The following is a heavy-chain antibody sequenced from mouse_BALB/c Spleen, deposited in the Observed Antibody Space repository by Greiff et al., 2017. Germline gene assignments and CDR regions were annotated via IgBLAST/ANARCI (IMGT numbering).Heavy chain of an antibody. CDR3: AREGIIYDGYTGYFDY. CDR2: ISYSGST. D-gene: IGHD2-3*01. Sequence: EVQLQQSGPGLVKPSQSLSLTCTVTGYSITSDYAWNWIRQFPGNKLEWMGYISYSGSTSYNPSLKSRISITRDTSKNQFFLQLNSVTTEDTATYYCAREGIIYDGYTGYFDYWGQGTTLTVSS. CDR1: GYSITSDYA. V-gene: IGHV3-2*02. J-gene: IGHJ2*01.